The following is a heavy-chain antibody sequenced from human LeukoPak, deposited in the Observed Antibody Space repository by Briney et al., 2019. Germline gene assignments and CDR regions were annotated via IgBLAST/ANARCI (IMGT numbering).Heavy chain of an antibody. CDR3: AKDNDFYYYYGMDV. Sequence: GRSLRLSCAASGFTFSSYGMHWVRQAPGKGLEWVAVISYDGSNKYYADSVKGRFTISRDNSKNTLYLQMNSLRAEDTAVYYCAKDNDFYYYYGMDVWGQGTTVTVSS. J-gene: IGHJ6*02. D-gene: IGHD2-21*02. CDR1: GFTFSSYG. CDR2: ISYDGSNK. V-gene: IGHV3-30*18.